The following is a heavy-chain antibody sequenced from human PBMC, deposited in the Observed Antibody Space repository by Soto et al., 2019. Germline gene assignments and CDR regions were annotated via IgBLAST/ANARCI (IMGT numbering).Heavy chain of an antibody. CDR3: ARDGPAIRAVYYYYYGMDV. CDR1: GFTFSSYA. CDR2: ISYDGSNK. D-gene: IGHD2-2*01. J-gene: IGHJ6*01. Sequence: QVQLVESGGGVVQPGRSLRLSCAASGFTFSSYAMHWVRQAPGKGLEWVAVISYDGSNKYYADSVKGRFTISRDNSKNTLYLQMNSLRAEDTAVYYCARDGPAIRAVYYYYYGMDVW. V-gene: IGHV3-30-3*01.